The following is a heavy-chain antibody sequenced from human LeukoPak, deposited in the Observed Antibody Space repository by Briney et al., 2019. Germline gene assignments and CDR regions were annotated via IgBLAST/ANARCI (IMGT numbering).Heavy chain of an antibody. J-gene: IGHJ3*02. CDR2: IYHSGST. Sequence: PSETLSLTCAVSGYSISSGYYWGWIRQPQGKGLGWIGSIYHSGSTYYNPSLKSRLTISADTSKNQLSLKLSSVTAADTAVYYCASPYSWSYGAFDIWGQGTMVTVSS. D-gene: IGHD1-26*01. V-gene: IGHV4-38-2*01. CDR3: ASPYSWSYGAFDI. CDR1: GYSISSGYY.